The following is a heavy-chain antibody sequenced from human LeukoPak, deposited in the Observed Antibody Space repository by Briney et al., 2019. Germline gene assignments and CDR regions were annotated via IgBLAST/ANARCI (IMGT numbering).Heavy chain of an antibody. Sequence: ASVKVSCKASGYTFTNYDINWVRQATGQGLEWMGWMNPNSGNTGYAQKFQGRVTMTRNTSISTAYMELSSLSSEDTAVYYCARGRCGNQNNWFDPWGQGTLVTVSS. CDR3: ARGRCGNQNNWFDP. CDR2: MNPNSGNT. J-gene: IGHJ5*02. V-gene: IGHV1-8*01. D-gene: IGHD1-14*01. CDR1: GYTFTNYD.